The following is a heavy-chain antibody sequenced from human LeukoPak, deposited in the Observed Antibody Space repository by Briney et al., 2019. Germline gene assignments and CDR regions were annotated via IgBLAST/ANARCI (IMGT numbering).Heavy chain of an antibody. J-gene: IGHJ4*02. CDR2: IYYSGST. V-gene: IGHV4-39*01. CDR1: SDSIYGSNYY. Sequence: SETLSLTCTVSSDSIYGSNYYWGWIRQPPGKGLEWIGSIYYSGSTYYNPSLKSRVTISVDTSKNQFSLKLSSLTAADTAVYYCARAAYCGGDCYLFDYWGQGTLVTVFS. CDR3: ARAAYCGGDCYLFDY. D-gene: IGHD2-21*02.